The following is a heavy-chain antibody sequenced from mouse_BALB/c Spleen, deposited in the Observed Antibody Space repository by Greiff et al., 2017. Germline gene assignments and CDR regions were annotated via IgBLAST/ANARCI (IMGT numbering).Heavy chain of an antibody. J-gene: IGHJ3*01. CDR2: IAPGSGST. V-gene: IGHV1S41*01. CDR3: SRTDYYDYDGFDY. Sequence: DLVKPGASVKLSCKASGYTFTSYWINWVKQRPGQGLEWIGRIAPGSGSTYYNEKFKGKATLTVDTSSSTAYIQLSSLSSEDSAVYFCSRTDYYDYDGFDYWGQGTLVTVSA. D-gene: IGHD2-4*01. CDR1: GYTFTSYW.